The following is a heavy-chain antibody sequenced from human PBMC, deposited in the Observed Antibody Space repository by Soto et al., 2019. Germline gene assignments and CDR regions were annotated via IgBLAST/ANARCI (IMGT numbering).Heavy chain of an antibody. CDR1: GGTFSSYA. CDR3: ARVGVDIVATIYYYYGMDV. CDR2: IIPIFGTA. V-gene: IGHV1-69*01. Sequence: QVQLVQSGAEVKKPGSSVKVSYKASGGTFSSYAISWVRQAPGQGLEWMGGIIPIFGTANYAQKFQGRVTITADESTSTAYMELSSLRSEDTAVYYCARVGVDIVATIYYYYGMDVWGQGTTVTVSS. J-gene: IGHJ6*02. D-gene: IGHD5-12*01.